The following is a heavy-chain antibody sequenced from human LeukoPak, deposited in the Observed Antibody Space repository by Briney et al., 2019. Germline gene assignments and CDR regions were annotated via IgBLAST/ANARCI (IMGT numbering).Heavy chain of an antibody. J-gene: IGHJ3*02. Sequence: SGGSLRLSCAASGFTFSDYYMSWIRQAPGKGLEWVSYISSSGSTIYYADSVKGRFTISRDNAKNSLYLQMNSLRAEDTAVYYCARSLPYYYDSSGYYGAFDIWGQGTMVTVSS. CDR1: GFTFSDYY. D-gene: IGHD3-22*01. CDR3: ARSLPYYYDSSGYYGAFDI. V-gene: IGHV3-11*01. CDR2: ISSSGSTI.